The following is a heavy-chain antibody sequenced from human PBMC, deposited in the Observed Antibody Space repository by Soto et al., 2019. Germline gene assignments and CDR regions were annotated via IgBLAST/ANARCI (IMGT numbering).Heavy chain of an antibody. CDR2: IYYSGST. Sequence: QLRETLSLTCTVSGGSISSYYWSWIRQPPGKGLEWIGYIYYSGSTNYNPSLKSRVTISVDTSKNQFSLKLSSVTAADTAVYYCARDSLESSSWDYYYYGMDVWGQGTTVTVSS. CDR1: GGSISSYY. CDR3: ARDSLESSSWDYYYYGMDV. V-gene: IGHV4-59*01. D-gene: IGHD6-13*01. J-gene: IGHJ6*02.